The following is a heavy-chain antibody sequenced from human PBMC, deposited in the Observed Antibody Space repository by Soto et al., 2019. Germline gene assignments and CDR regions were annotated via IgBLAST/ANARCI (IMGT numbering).Heavy chain of an antibody. V-gene: IGHV1-18*01. D-gene: IGHD2-21*01. CDR3: ASSCCCGNCYSNLPLVYYYYVMDV. J-gene: IGHJ6*02. Sequence: QVQLVQSGAEVKKPGASVKVSCKASGYTFTNYGISWVRQAPGQGLEWMGWISAYNGNINYAHKLQDRVTMTTDTTTSSAYMELRSLISNDTAMYYCASSCCCGNCYSNLPLVYYYYVMDVWGQGNTVTVSS. CDR2: ISAYNGNI. CDR1: GYTFTNYG.